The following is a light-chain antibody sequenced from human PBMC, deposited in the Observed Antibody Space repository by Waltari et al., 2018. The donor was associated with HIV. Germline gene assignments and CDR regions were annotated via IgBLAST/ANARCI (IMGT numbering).Light chain of an antibody. Sequence: QRVTISCSGSSSNIGSNTVNWYQQLPGTAPKLLIYSNNQRPSGVPDRFSGSKSGTSASLAISGLQSEDEADYSCAAWDDSLNGVVFGGGTKLTVL. J-gene: IGLJ2*01. CDR3: AAWDDSLNGVV. V-gene: IGLV1-44*01. CDR2: SNN. CDR1: SSNIGSNT.